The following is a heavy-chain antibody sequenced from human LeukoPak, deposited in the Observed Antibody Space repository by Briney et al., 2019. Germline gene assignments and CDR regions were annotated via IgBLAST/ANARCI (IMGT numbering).Heavy chain of an antibody. V-gene: IGHV3-23*01. J-gene: IGHJ4*02. D-gene: IGHD2-2*02. Sequence: GGSLRLSCAASGFTFRNYSMNWVRQAPGKGLEWVSGISDSGGTTDYADSVKGRFAISRDNSNHTLYLQMNSLRAEDTAVYYCAKARSGSSSSCYNYWGQGTLVTVSS. CDR2: ISDSGGTT. CDR3: AKARSGSSSSCYNY. CDR1: GFTFRNYS.